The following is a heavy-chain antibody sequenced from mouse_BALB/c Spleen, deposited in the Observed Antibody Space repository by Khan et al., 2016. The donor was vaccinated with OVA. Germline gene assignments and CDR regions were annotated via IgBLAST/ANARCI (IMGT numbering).Heavy chain of an antibody. CDR2: INPYSDDT. CDR1: GYTFTSYV. CDR3: VRALYYYGSSYEGFAY. Sequence: EVQLVESGPELVKPGASVKMSCKASGYTFTSYVMHWVKQKPGQGLEWIGYINPYSDDTKYNEKFKGKATLTSDKSSSTAYMELSSLTSEDSAVYYCVRALYYYGSSYEGFAYWGQGTLVTVSA. D-gene: IGHD1-1*01. J-gene: IGHJ3*01. V-gene: IGHV1S136*01.